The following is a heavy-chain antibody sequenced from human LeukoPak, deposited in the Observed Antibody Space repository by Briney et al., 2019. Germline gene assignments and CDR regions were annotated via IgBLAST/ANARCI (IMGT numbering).Heavy chain of an antibody. CDR2: ISYDGSNK. Sequence: PGGSLRLSCAASGFTFSSYAMHWVRQAPGKGLEWVAVISYDGSNKYYADSVKGRFTISRDNSKNTLYLQMNSLRAEDTAVYYCARGGYTAMALDYWGQGTLVTVSS. J-gene: IGHJ4*02. V-gene: IGHV3-30-3*01. CDR1: GFTFSSYA. CDR3: ARGGYTAMALDY. D-gene: IGHD5-18*01.